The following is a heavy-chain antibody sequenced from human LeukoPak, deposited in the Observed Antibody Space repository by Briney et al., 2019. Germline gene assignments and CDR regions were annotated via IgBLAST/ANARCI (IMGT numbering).Heavy chain of an antibody. CDR3: AKDLEWAWFDP. D-gene: IGHD1-1*01. V-gene: IGHV3-23*01. J-gene: IGHJ5*02. Sequence: GGSLRLACASSGFSVSSNYMSWVGQAPGKGLEGVSAISGSGGSTYYADSVKGRFTISRDNSKNTLYLQMNSLRAEDTAVYYCAKDLEWAWFDPWGQGTLVTVSS. CDR2: ISGSGGST. CDR1: GFSVSSNY.